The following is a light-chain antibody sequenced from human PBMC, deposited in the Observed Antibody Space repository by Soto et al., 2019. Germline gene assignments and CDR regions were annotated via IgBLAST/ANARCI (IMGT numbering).Light chain of an antibody. CDR3: QKYNSAPWT. Sequence: DIQMTQSPSSLSASVGDRVTITCRASQGISNFLAWYQQKPGKVPKLLMYDASTLQSGVPSRFSGSGSGTDFTLTISSLQPEDVATYYCQKYNSAPWTFGQGTKVEIK. J-gene: IGKJ1*01. CDR1: QGISNF. CDR2: DAS. V-gene: IGKV1-27*01.